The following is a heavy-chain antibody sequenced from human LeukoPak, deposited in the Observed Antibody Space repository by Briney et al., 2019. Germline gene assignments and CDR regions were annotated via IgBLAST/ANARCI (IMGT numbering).Heavy chain of an antibody. CDR2: IYYSGST. V-gene: IGHV4-59*01. CDR1: GGSISSYY. J-gene: IGHJ5*02. D-gene: IGHD6-13*01. Sequence: PSXXLSLTCTVSGGSISSYYWSWIRQPPGKGLEWIGYIYYSGSTNYNPSLKSRDTISVDKYKKQFAQKQTSISAADTAVYYCARVKRGIAAAGSMNWFDPWGQGTLVTVSS. CDR3: ARVKRGIAAAGSMNWFDP.